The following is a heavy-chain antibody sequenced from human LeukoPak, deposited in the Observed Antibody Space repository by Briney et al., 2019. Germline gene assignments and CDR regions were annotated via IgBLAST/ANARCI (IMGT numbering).Heavy chain of an antibody. V-gene: IGHV1-8*01. D-gene: IGHD6-19*01. CDR3: ARVKPGIAVAGTDPGGDY. J-gene: IGHJ4*02. Sequence: ASVKVSRKASGYTFTSYDINWVRQATGQGLEWMGWMNPNSGNTGYAQKFQGRVTMTRNTSISTAYMELSSLRSEDTAVYYCARVKPGIAVAGTDPGGDYWGQGTLVTVSS. CDR2: MNPNSGNT. CDR1: GYTFTSYD.